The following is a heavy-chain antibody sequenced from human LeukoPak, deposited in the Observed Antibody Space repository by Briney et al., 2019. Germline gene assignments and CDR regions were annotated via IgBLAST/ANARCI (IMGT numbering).Heavy chain of an antibody. CDR3: ARAPLDLHYFDY. D-gene: IGHD3-3*01. Sequence: GSLKLFRAGFGFPFRKHSMEWVRQASGEGLGLVSSISSSSSYIYYADSVKGRFTISRDNAKNSLYLQMNSLRAEDTAVYYCARAPLDLHYFDYWGQGTLVTVSS. V-gene: IGHV3-21*01. CDR2: ISSSSSYI. J-gene: IGHJ4*02. CDR1: GFPFRKHS.